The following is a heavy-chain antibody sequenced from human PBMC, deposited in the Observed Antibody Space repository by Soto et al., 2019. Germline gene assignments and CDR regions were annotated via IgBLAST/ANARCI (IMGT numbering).Heavy chain of an antibody. CDR2: INHSGST. CDR1: GGSFSGYY. CDR3: ARRITMVRGVLYYYGMDV. J-gene: IGHJ6*02. Sequence: SETLSLTCAVYGGSFSGYYWSWIRQPPGKGLEWIGEINHSGSTNYNPSLKSRVTISVDTSKNQFSLKLSSVTAADTAVYYCARRITMVRGVLYYYGMDVWGQGTTVTVS. V-gene: IGHV4-34*01. D-gene: IGHD3-10*01.